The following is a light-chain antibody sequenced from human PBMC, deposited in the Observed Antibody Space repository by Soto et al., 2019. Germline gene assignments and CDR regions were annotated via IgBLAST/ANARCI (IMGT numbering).Light chain of an antibody. V-gene: IGKV1-12*01. Sequence: DLEMTQSPASVPASVGYRFTITCLAGPHLTTYLAWYQQQTRQAPQLLISAASSLGSGVPYRFSGSGSGTDFNLTISSLQPEDFATYYCQQANSFPVTFGGGTKVDIK. CDR1: PHLTTY. CDR3: QQANSFPVT. J-gene: IGKJ4*01. CDR2: AAS.